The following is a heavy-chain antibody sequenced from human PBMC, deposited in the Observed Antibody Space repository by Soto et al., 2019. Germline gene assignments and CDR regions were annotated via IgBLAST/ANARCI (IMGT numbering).Heavy chain of an antibody. CDR1: GDSVSSNSAA. CDR2: TYYRSKWYY. J-gene: IGHJ3*02. Sequence: SQTLSLTCAISGDSVSSNSAAWNWIRQSPSRGLEWLGKTYYRSKWYYDYAVSVESRITFNPDTSKNQFSLHLNSVTPEDTAVYYCGRYSSPIGQYAFDSSGQGTMVTVS. V-gene: IGHV6-1*01. CDR3: GRYSSPIGQYAFDS. D-gene: IGHD6-13*01.